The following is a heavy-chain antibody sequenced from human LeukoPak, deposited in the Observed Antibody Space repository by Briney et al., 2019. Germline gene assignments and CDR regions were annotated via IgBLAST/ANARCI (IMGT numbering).Heavy chain of an antibody. CDR2: ISGSGANT. Sequence: GGSLRLSCVASGFTFSTYAMSWVRQAPGKGLEWVSTISGSGANTYYADSVRGRFTISRDNSKNTLYLQMNSLRAEDTARYYCAKASTRDTGYYFDSWGQGTLVSVSS. CDR3: AKASTRDTGYYFDS. V-gene: IGHV3-23*01. D-gene: IGHD3-9*01. CDR1: GFTFSTYA. J-gene: IGHJ4*02.